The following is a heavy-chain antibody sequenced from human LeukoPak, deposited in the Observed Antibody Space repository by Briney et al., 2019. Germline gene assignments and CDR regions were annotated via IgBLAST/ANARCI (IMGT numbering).Heavy chain of an antibody. J-gene: IGHJ4*02. CDR2: IKPDGSEK. V-gene: IGHV3-7*03. D-gene: IGHD4-17*01. CDR3: ARDPHRGGDYDY. Sequence: GGSLRLSCAASGFTFNNYWMNWVGQAPGKGLEWVANIKPDGSEKYYVDSVNGRFTISRDNAKNSLYLQMNSLRAEDTAVYYCARDPHRGGDYDYWGQGTLVTVSS. CDR1: GFTFNNYW.